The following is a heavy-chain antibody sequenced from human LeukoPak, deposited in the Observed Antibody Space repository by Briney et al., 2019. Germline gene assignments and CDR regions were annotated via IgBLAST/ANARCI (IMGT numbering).Heavy chain of an antibody. J-gene: IGHJ4*02. CDR3: ARGWDSSGWYILFGY. D-gene: IGHD6-19*01. V-gene: IGHV4-38-2*01. CDR1: GYSISSGYY. CDR2: IYHSGST. Sequence: PSGTLSLTCAVSGYSISSGYYWGWIRQPPGKGLEWIGSIYHSGSTYYNPSLKSRVTISVDTSKNQFSLKLSSVTAADTAVYYCARGWDSSGWYILFGYWGQGTLVTVSS.